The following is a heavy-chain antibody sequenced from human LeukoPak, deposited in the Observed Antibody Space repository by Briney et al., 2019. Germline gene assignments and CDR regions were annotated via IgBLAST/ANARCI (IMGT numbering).Heavy chain of an antibody. V-gene: IGHV3-11*06. Sequence: GGSLRLSCAASGFAFSDYYMSWIRQAPGKGLEWVSYVSSSSSYTNYADSVKGRFTISRDNAKNSLYLQMNSLRAEDTAVYYCARLGWATAPLDYWGQGTLVTVSS. CDR2: VSSSSSYT. D-gene: IGHD5-12*01. CDR1: GFAFSDYY. CDR3: ARLGWATAPLDY. J-gene: IGHJ4*02.